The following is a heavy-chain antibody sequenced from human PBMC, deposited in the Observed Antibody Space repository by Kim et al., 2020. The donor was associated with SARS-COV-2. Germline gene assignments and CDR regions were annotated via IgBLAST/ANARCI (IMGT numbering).Heavy chain of an antibody. J-gene: IGHJ3*02. Sequence: SETLSLTCTVSGGSISSYYWSWIRQPPGKGLEWIGYIYYSGSTNYNPSLKSRVTISVDTSKNQFSLKLSSVTAADTAVYYCARDRGWGRWLQIRTFDIWGQGTMVTVSS. CDR2: IYYSGST. D-gene: IGHD3-16*01. CDR3: ARDRGWGRWLQIRTFDI. CDR1: GGSISSYY. V-gene: IGHV4-59*01.